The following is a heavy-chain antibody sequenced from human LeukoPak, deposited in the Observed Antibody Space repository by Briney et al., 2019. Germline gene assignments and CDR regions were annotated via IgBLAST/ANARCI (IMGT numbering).Heavy chain of an antibody. CDR1: GFTFSSYS. CDR3: AKDSGYDFWSGFGSDAFDI. Sequence: PGGSLRLSCAASGFTFSSYSMNWVRQAPGKGLEWVSSISSSSSYIYYADSVKGRFTISRDNSKNTLYLQMNSLRAEDTAVYYCAKDSGYDFWSGFGSDAFDIWGQGTMVTVSS. D-gene: IGHD3-3*01. J-gene: IGHJ3*02. V-gene: IGHV3-21*04. CDR2: ISSSSSYI.